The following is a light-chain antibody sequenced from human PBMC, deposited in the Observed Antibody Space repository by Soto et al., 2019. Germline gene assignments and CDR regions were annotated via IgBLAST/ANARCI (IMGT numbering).Light chain of an antibody. V-gene: IGLV2-8*01. J-gene: IGLJ1*01. CDR3: SSYAGSTVYV. CDR2: EVS. CDR1: SGDVGGYNY. Sequence: QSVLTQPPSASGSPGQSVTISCTGTSGDVGGYNYVSWYQQHPGKAPKLMIYEVSKRPSGVPDRFSGSKSGNTASLTVSGLQAEDEADYYCSSYAGSTVYVFGTGTKVTVL.